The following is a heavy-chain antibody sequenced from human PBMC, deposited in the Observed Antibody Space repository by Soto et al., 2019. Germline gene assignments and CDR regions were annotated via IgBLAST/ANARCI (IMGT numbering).Heavy chain of an antibody. CDR1: GGTFSSYA. J-gene: IGHJ4*02. CDR2: IIPIFGTA. Sequence: ASVKVSCKASGGTFSSYAISWVRQAPGQGLEWMGGIIPIFGTANYAQKFQGRVTITADESTSTAYMELSSLRSEDTAVYYCASPLVGDKYYFDYWGQGTLVTVSS. V-gene: IGHV1-69*13. CDR3: ASPLVGDKYYFDY. D-gene: IGHD1-26*01.